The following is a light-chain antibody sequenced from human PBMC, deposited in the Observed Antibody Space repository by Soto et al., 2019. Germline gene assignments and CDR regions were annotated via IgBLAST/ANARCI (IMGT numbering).Light chain of an antibody. CDR2: DTS. Sequence: EFVLTQSPGTLSLSPGERATLSCRASQSLTNSFIAWYQQKPGQAPRLLIYDTSSRASGIPDRFSGSGSGTDFTLTISRLETEDFAVYYCQQRSSAITFGQGTRLEIK. CDR1: QSLTNSF. V-gene: IGKV3D-20*02. CDR3: QQRSSAIT. J-gene: IGKJ5*01.